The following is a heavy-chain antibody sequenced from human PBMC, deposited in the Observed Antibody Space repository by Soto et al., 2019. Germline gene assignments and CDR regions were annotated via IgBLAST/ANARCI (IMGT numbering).Heavy chain of an antibody. Sequence: QVQLQESGPGLVKPSETLSLTCTVSGGSISSYYWSWIRQPPGKGLEWIGYIYYSGSTNYNPSLKRRVTIPVDTSKNKFSLRLSFVTAADTAVYYCAGRWGRAFDIWGQGTMVTVSS. J-gene: IGHJ3*02. V-gene: IGHV4-59*01. CDR1: GGSISSYY. CDR3: AGRWGRAFDI. D-gene: IGHD1-26*01. CDR2: IYYSGST.